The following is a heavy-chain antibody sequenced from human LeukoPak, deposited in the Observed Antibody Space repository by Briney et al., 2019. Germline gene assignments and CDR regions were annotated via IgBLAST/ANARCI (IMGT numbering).Heavy chain of an antibody. CDR3: AKKDGVAVAGRD. J-gene: IGHJ4*02. V-gene: IGHV3-33*06. Sequence: GGSLRLSCAASGFTFSNYGMHWVRQAPGKGLEGVAVIWYDGSNKYYADSVKGRFTISRDNSKNTLYLQMNSLRAEDTAVYYCAKKDGVAVAGRDWGQGTLVTVSS. CDR2: IWYDGSNK. D-gene: IGHD6-19*01. CDR1: GFTFSNYG.